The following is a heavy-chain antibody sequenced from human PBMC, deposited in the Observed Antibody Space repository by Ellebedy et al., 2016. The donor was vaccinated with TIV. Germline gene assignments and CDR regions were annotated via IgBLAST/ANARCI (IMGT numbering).Heavy chain of an antibody. J-gene: IGHJ4*02. CDR2: ISSSSRCI. CDR3: ARPSVTGLDY. CDR1: GFTFSSYS. D-gene: IGHD6-19*01. Sequence: GESLKISCAASGFTFSSYSMNWVRQAPGKGLEWVSSISSSSRCIYYADSVKGRFTISRENAKNSLYLQMNSLRAEDTAVYYCARPSVTGLDYWGQGTLVTVSS. V-gene: IGHV3-21*04.